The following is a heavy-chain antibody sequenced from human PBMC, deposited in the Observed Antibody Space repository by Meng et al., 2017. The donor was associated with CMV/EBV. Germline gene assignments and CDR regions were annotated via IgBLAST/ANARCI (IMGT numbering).Heavy chain of an antibody. D-gene: IGHD5-24*01. J-gene: IGHJ4*02. CDR2: IIPIFGTA. CDR3: ARMPRDGYNYIDY. CDR1: GGTFSSYA. Sequence: QVQLVKSGAAGTKPGASVKVSCKASGGTFSSYAMGWVRQAPGQGLEWMGVIIPIFGTANYAQKFQGRVTITADESTSTAYMELSSLRSEDTAVYYCARMPRDGYNYIDYWGQGTLVTVSS. V-gene: IGHV1-69*01.